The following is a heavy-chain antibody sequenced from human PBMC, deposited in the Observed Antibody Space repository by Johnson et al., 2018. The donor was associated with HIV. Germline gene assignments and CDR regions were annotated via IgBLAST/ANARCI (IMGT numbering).Heavy chain of an antibody. Sequence: VQLVESGGGVVRPGGSLRLSCAASGFTFDDYGMSWVRQAPGKGLEYVSAISTTGVSTYYADSVGGRFTISRDNSKNTLYFQMNSLRAEDTAVYYCARGTEGDGAFDIWGQGTMVTVSS. D-gene: IGHD1-1*01. V-gene: IGHV3-64*07. CDR2: ISTTGVST. CDR1: GFTFDDYG. J-gene: IGHJ3*02. CDR3: ARGTEGDGAFDI.